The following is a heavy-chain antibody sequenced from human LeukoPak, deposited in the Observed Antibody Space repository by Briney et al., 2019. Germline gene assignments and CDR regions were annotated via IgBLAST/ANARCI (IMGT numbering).Heavy chain of an antibody. CDR1: GFTFSSFW. CDR2: IASDGSST. Sequence: GGSLRLSCAASGFTFSSFWMSWVRQAPGKGLVWVSRIASDGSSTTYADSVKGRFSISRDNAKNTLYLQMNSLRVEDTAVYYCARGRPHGNDYWGQGTLVTVSS. CDR3: ARGRPHGNDY. D-gene: IGHD4-23*01. V-gene: IGHV3-74*01. J-gene: IGHJ4*02.